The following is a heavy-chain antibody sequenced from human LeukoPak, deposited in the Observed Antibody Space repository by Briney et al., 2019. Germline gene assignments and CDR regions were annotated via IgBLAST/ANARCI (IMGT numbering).Heavy chain of an antibody. D-gene: IGHD4-23*01. J-gene: IGHJ4*02. CDR1: GFTFSSYE. CDR3: ARGYYVGNSPHFDH. CDR2: ISTSGSTI. Sequence: GGSLRLSCAASGFTFSSYEMNWVRQAPGKGLEWVSYISTSGSTIYYADSLKGRFTISRDNAKNSLYLQMNSLRAEDTAVYYCARGYYVGNSPHFDHWGQGTLVTVSS. V-gene: IGHV3-48*03.